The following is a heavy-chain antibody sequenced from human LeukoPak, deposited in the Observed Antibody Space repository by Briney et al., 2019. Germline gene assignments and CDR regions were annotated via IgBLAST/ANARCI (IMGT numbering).Heavy chain of an antibody. J-gene: IGHJ4*02. CDR1: GFTFSSYA. D-gene: IGHD6-19*01. CDR3: ARDHGIAVAGYYLDY. V-gene: IGHV3-30*04. CDR2: ISYDGSNK. Sequence: GGSLRLPCAASGFTFSSYAMHWVRQAPGRGLEWVAVISYDGSNKYYADSVKGRFTISRDNSKNTLYLQMNSLRAEDTAVYYCARDHGIAVAGYYLDYWGQGTLVTVSS.